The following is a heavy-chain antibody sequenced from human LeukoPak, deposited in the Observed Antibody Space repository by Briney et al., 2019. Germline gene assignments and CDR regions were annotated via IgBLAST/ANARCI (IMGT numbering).Heavy chain of an antibody. J-gene: IGHJ5*02. CDR1: GYTFTGYY. Sequence: ASVKVSCKASGYTFTGYYMHWVRQAPGQGLEWMGIINPSGGSTSYAQKFQGRVTMTRDMSTSTVYMELSSLRSEDTAVYYCAREGPLNWFDPWGQGTLVTVSS. CDR2: INPSGGST. V-gene: IGHV1-46*01. CDR3: AREGPLNWFDP.